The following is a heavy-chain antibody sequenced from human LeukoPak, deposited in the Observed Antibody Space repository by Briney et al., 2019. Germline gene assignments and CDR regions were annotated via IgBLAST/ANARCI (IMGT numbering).Heavy chain of an antibody. CDR2: IYYSGST. CDR3: ARWWGFDP. CDR1: GGSISSSGYY. D-gene: IGHD2-15*01. V-gene: IGHV4-39*07. Sequence: PSETLSLTCTVSGGSISSSGYYWGWIRQPPGKGLEWIGSIYYSGSTYYNPSLKSRVAISVDTSKNQFSLRLTSVTAADTAVYYCARWWGFDPWGQGTLVTVSS. J-gene: IGHJ5*02.